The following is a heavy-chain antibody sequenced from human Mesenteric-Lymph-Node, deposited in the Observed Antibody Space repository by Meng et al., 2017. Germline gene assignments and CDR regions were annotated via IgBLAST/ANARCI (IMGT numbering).Heavy chain of an antibody. D-gene: IGHD6-13*01. J-gene: IGHJ4*02. CDR1: GDSVSSNSAA. V-gene: IGHV6-1*01. CDR2: TYYRSKWYN. Sequence: SCAISGDSVSSNSAAWNWIRQSPSRGLEWLGRTYYRSKWYNDYAVSVKSRITINPDTSKNQFSLQLNSVTPEDTAVYYCARGVVPYSSSWYRQSYYFDYWGQGTLVTVSS. CDR3: ARGVVPYSSSWYRQSYYFDY.